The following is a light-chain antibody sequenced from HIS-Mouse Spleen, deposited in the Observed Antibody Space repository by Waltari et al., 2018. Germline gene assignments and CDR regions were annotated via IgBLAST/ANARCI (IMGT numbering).Light chain of an antibody. CDR2: WAS. Sequence: DIVITQSRDSLAVSLAGRATINCKSSQSVLYSPNNKNYLAWYQQKPGQPPKLLIYWASTRESGVPDRFSGSGSGTDFTLTISSLQAEDVAVYYCQQYYSTPLTFGGGTKVEIK. CDR1: QSVLYSPNNKNY. V-gene: IGKV4-1*01. J-gene: IGKJ4*01. CDR3: QQYYSTPLT.